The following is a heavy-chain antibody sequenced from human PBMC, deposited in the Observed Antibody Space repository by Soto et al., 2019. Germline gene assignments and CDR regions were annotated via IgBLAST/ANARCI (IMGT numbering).Heavy chain of an antibody. J-gene: IGHJ4*02. V-gene: IGHV4-34*01. CDR3: ARAPILGFGTPGDNYFDY. D-gene: IGHD3-10*01. CDR1: GGSFSGYY. Sequence: QVQLQQWGAGLLKPSETLSLTCAVYGGSFSGYYWSWIRQPPGKGLEWIGEINHSGSTNYNPSLKSRVTIAVDTSKNQCSLKLSSVTAADTAVYYWARAPILGFGTPGDNYFDYWGQGTLVTVAS. CDR2: INHSGST.